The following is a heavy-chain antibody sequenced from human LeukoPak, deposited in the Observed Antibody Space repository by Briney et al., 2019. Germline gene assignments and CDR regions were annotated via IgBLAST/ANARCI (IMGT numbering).Heavy chain of an antibody. Sequence: GGSLRLSCAASGFTVSSNHMTWVRQAPGKGLEWVSLIDSGGLTYYADSVKGRCTVSRDNSKNTLYLQMNSLRAEDTAVYYCAREPFMPWELCYFDYWGQGTLVTVSS. CDR1: GFTVSSNH. CDR3: AREPFMPWELCYFDY. CDR2: IDSGGLT. D-gene: IGHD1-26*01. J-gene: IGHJ4*02. V-gene: IGHV3-53*05.